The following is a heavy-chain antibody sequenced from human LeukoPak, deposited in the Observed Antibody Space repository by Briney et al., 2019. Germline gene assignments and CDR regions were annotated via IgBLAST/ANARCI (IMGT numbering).Heavy chain of an antibody. CDR1: GFTFSSYA. CDR2: ISGGGGAT. D-gene: IGHD1-14*01. Sequence: GGPLRLSCEASGFTFSSYAMTWVRQAPGKGLEWVSSISGGGGATYYADSVKGRFTISRDNSKNTLYLQVNSLRAEDTAVYYCAKGHRGAGTVYFDYWGQGTLVTVSS. J-gene: IGHJ4*02. CDR3: AKGHRGAGTVYFDY. V-gene: IGHV3-23*01.